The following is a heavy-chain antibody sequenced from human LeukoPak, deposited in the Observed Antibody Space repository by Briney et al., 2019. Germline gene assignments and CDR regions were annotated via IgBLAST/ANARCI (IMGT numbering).Heavy chain of an antibody. CDR1: GGSISSYY. Sequence: PSETLSLTCTVSGGSISSYYWSWIRQPAGKGLEWIGRIYTSGSTNYNPSLKSRVTMSVDTSKNQFSLKLSSVTAADTAVYYCARHRKNTYYYGSGTYNWFDPWGQGTLVTVSS. CDR2: IYTSGST. V-gene: IGHV4-4*07. CDR3: ARHRKNTYYYGSGTYNWFDP. D-gene: IGHD3-10*01. J-gene: IGHJ5*02.